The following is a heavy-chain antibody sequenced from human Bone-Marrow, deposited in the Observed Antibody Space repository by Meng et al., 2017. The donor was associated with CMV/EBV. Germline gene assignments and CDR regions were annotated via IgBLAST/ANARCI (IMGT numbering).Heavy chain of an antibody. CDR1: GFTFDDYA. Sequence: SLKISCAASGFTFDDYAMHWVRQAPGKGLEWVSGISWNSGSIGYADSVKGRFTISRDNAKNSLYLQMNSLRAEDTAVYYCAGEDFWSGYYLNWFDPWGQGTLVTVSS. CDR3: AGEDFWSGYYLNWFDP. CDR2: ISWNSGSI. J-gene: IGHJ5*02. D-gene: IGHD3-3*01. V-gene: IGHV3-9*01.